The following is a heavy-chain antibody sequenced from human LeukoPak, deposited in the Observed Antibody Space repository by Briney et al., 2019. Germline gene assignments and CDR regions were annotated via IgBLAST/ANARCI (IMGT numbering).Heavy chain of an antibody. J-gene: IGHJ5*02. CDR3: ARSALYSYGLNWFDP. CDR2: IYYSGST. D-gene: IGHD5-18*01. Sequence: TPSETLFLTCTVSGGSISSYYWSWIRQPPGKGLEWIGYIYYSGSTNYNPSLKSRVTIPVDTSKNQFSLKLSSVTAADTAVYYCARSALYSYGLNWFDPWGQGTLVTVSS. CDR1: GGSISSYY. V-gene: IGHV4-59*01.